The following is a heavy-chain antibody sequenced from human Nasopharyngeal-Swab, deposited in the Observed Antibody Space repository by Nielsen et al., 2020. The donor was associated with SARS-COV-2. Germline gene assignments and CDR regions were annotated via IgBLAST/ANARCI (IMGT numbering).Heavy chain of an antibody. CDR2: ISWNSGSI. Sequence: SLKISCAASGFTFDDYAMHWVRQAPGKGLEWVSGISWNSGSIGYADSVKGRFTSSRDNAKNSLYLQMNSLRAEDTALYYCAKDIGYSSGGLDYWGQGTLVTVSS. CDR1: GFTFDDYA. CDR3: AKDIGYSSGGLDY. V-gene: IGHV3-9*01. J-gene: IGHJ4*02. D-gene: IGHD6-19*01.